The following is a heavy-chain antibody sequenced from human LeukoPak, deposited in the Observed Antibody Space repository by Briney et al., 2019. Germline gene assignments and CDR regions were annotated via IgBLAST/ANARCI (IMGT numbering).Heavy chain of an antibody. CDR3: ATDRDNSDWQKRFDS. V-gene: IGHV3-7*01. CDR2: INQDASEI. D-gene: IGHD2-21*02. CDR1: GFTFSTYW. J-gene: IGHJ4*02. Sequence: GGSLRLSCAASGFTFSTYWMNWYRQAPGKGLEWVGNINQDASEINYVDSVRGRFTISRDNAKNSLHLQMNSVRAEDTAVYYCATDRDNSDWQKRFDSWGQGTLVTVSS.